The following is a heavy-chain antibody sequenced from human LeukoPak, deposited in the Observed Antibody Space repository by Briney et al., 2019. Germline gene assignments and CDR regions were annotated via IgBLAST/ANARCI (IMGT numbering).Heavy chain of an antibody. D-gene: IGHD4-17*01. Sequence: PSETLSLTCAVSGGSISSTNWWSWVRQSPGKGLEWIGEIYHSGSTNYSPSLKSRVTISVDTSKNQFSLKLSSVTAADTAVYYCARVTSRPGAYGDHFDYWGQGTLVTVSS. CDR2: IYHSGST. CDR3: ARVTSRPGAYGDHFDY. J-gene: IGHJ4*02. CDR1: GGSISSTNW. V-gene: IGHV4-4*02.